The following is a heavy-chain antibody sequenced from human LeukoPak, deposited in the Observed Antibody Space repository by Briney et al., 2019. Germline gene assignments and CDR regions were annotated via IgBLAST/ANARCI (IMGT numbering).Heavy chain of an antibody. CDR2: IDWDDDK. Sequence: RASGPTLVNPTQTLTLTCTFSGFSLSTSGMRVSWIRQPPGKALEWLARIDWDDDKFYSTSLKTRLTISKDTSKNQVVLTMTNMDPVDTATYYCARDYCSGGSCYDPWFDYWGQGTLVTVSS. CDR3: ARDYCSGGSCYDPWFDY. D-gene: IGHD2-15*01. J-gene: IGHJ4*02. CDR1: GFSLSTSGMR. V-gene: IGHV2-70*04.